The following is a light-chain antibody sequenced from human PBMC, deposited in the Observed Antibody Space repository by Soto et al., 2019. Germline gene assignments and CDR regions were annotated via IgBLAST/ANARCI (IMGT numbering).Light chain of an antibody. CDR1: QSVSNY. CDR3: VQRSTWPWT. J-gene: IGKJ1*01. V-gene: IGKV3-11*01. Sequence: IVLTQSPATLSLSSGARATLSCRAGQSVSNYLAWYQQKPGQAPRLLIYDTFNRATGIPARFSGSGSGTDFTLTISSLEPEDLAVYFCVQRSTWPWTSGQGTKVEIK. CDR2: DTF.